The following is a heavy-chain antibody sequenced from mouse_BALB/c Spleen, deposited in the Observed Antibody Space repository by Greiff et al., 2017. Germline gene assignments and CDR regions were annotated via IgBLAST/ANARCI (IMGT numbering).Heavy chain of an antibody. CDR1: GFNIKDSY. CDR3: ARGNYAMDY. CDR2: IDPANGNT. Sequence: DVQLQQSGAELVKPGASVKLSCTASGFNIKDSYMHWVKQRPEQGLEWIGRIDPANGNTKYDPKFQGKATITADTSSNTAYLQLSSLTSDDTAVCSCARGNYAMDYWGQGTSVTVSS. J-gene: IGHJ4*01. V-gene: IGHV14-3*02.